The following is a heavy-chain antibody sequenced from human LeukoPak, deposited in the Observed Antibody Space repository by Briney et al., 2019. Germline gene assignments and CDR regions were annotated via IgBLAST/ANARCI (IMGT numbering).Heavy chain of an antibody. CDR1: GYTFTKYY. D-gene: IGHD3-10*01. Sequence: GASVKVSCKASGYTFTKYYIHWVRQAPGQGLEWMGMINPSDGATTYAQRFQGRVTMTRDMSATTVYMDLRSLRSEDTAMSFCAREQRGGLSGNLGGLFASYYAYYYMDVWGRGTTVTVS. V-gene: IGHV1-46*01. CDR2: INPSDGAT. J-gene: IGHJ6*03. CDR3: AREQRGGLSGNLGGLFASYYAYYYMDV.